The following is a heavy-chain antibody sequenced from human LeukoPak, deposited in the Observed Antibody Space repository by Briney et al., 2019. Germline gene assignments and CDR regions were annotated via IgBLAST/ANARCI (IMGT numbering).Heavy chain of an antibody. V-gene: IGHV3-30*02. D-gene: IGHD2-21*01. Sequence: GGSLRLSCAASGFTFSSYGMHWVRQAPGKGLEWVAFIRYDGSNKYYADSVKGLFTISRDNSKNTLYLQMNSLRAEDTAVYYCANPQVVVIPGDAFDIWGQGTMVTVSS. CDR2: IRYDGSNK. J-gene: IGHJ3*02. CDR1: GFTFSSYG. CDR3: ANPQVVVIPGDAFDI.